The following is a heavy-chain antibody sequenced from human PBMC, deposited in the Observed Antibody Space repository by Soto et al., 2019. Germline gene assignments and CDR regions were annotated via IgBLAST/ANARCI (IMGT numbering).Heavy chain of an antibody. CDR3: AVTVTTHYGMDV. V-gene: IGHV1-69*01. Sequence: QVQLVQSGAEVKNPGSSLKVSCKASGGTFSSYAISWVRQAPGHGLEWMGGTIPIFGTANYAQKFQGRVTITADESTSTAYIALSRLRSEDTAVYCCAVTVTTHYGMDVWCQGTTVTVSS. J-gene: IGHJ6*02. D-gene: IGHD4-17*01. CDR1: GGTFSSYA. CDR2: TIPIFGTA.